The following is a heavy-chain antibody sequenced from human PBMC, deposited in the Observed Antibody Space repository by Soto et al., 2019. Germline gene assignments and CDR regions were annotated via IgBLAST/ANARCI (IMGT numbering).Heavy chain of an antibody. Sequence: ASVKVSCKASDYTFTSYGIIWVRQAPGQGLEWIGWISVYNGNTNYAQKFRGRVTMTTDISTTTAYMEMRSLRSDDTAVYYCARSRSSWNLREFDYWGKGTLVTVYS. V-gene: IGHV1-18*01. CDR1: DYTFTSYG. CDR2: ISVYNGNT. CDR3: ARSRSSWNLREFDY. J-gene: IGHJ4*02. D-gene: IGHD6-13*01.